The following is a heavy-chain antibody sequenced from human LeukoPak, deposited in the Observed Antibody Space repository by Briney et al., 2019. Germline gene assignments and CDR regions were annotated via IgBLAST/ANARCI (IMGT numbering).Heavy chain of an antibody. D-gene: IGHD6-6*01. CDR3: ARHRAYSSSSPFDY. CDR2: IYYTGST. J-gene: IGHJ4*02. V-gene: IGHV4-59*08. Sequence: SETLSLTCSVSGGSISSLYWSWIRQPPGKGLEWIGYIYYTGSTNYNPSLKSRVTMFVDMSKNQFSLRLSSVPAADTAVYYCARHRAYSSSSPFDYWGQGTLVTVSS. CDR1: GGSISSLY.